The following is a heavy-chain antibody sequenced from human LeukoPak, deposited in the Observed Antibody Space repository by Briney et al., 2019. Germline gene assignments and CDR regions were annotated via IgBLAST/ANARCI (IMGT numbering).Heavy chain of an antibody. CDR1: GYTFTTHD. J-gene: IGHJ4*02. Sequence: ASVNVSCKASGYTFTTHDINWVRQATGQGLEWLGWMSPNSGDTDYAQKFQVRVTMTSDSSISTAYMELSSLRSEDTAIYYCVRTPPNWGFDYWGQGTLVTVSS. D-gene: IGHD7-27*01. CDR3: VRTPPNWGFDY. CDR2: MSPNSGDT. V-gene: IGHV1-8*01.